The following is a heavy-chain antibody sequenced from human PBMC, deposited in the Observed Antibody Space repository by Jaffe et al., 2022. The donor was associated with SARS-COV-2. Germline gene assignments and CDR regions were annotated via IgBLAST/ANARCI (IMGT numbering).Heavy chain of an antibody. V-gene: IGHV3-21*02. Sequence: EVQLVESGGGLVKPGGSLRLSCAASGFTFSSYSMNWVRQAPGKGLEWVSAISSSSSYIYYADPVKGRFTISRDNAENSLYLQMNSLRAEDTAVYYCVRRYSSKLDAFDFWGQGTMVTVSS. CDR2: ISSSSSYI. D-gene: IGHD6-13*01. CDR1: GFTFSSYS. J-gene: IGHJ3*01. CDR3: VRRYSSKLDAFDF.